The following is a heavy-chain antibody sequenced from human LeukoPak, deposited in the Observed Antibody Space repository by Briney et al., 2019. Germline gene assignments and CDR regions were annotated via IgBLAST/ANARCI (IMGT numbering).Heavy chain of an antibody. V-gene: IGHV1-2*02. Sequence: ASVKVSCKASAYTFTGYYMHWVRQAPGQGLEWMGWINPNSGGTNYAQKFQGRVTMTRDTSIGTAYMELYSLRSDDTAVYYCARVEGDSGYELIDYWGQGTLVTVPS. D-gene: IGHD5-12*01. J-gene: IGHJ4*02. CDR1: AYTFTGYY. CDR3: ARVEGDSGYELIDY. CDR2: INPNSGGT.